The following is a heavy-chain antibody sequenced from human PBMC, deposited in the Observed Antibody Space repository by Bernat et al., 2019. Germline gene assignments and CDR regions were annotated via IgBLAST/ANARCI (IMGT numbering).Heavy chain of an antibody. D-gene: IGHD4-11*01. Sequence: QVQLVQSGAEVKKPGASVKVSCKASGYTFTSYYMHWVRQAPGQGLEWMGIINPSGGSTSYAQKFQGRVTMTRDTSTSTVYMELGSLRSEDTAVYYCARDLEDYSNYDQSGWFDPWGQGTLVTVSS. CDR2: INPSGGST. V-gene: IGHV1-46*01. CDR3: ARDLEDYSNYDQSGWFDP. J-gene: IGHJ5*02. CDR1: GYTFTSYY.